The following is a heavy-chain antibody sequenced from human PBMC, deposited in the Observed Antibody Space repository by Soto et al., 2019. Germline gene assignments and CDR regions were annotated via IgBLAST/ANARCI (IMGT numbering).Heavy chain of an antibody. D-gene: IGHD2-15*01. CDR2: IKQDGSEK. CDR1: GFTFSSYW. V-gene: IGHV3-7*01. CDR3: ARDPVDIVVVPDAFDI. J-gene: IGHJ3*02. Sequence: PGGSLRLSCAASGFTFSSYWMSWVRQAPGKGLEWVANIKQDGSEKYYVDSVKGRFTISRDNAKNSLYLQMNSLRAEDTAVYYCARDPVDIVVVPDAFDIWGQGTMVTVSS.